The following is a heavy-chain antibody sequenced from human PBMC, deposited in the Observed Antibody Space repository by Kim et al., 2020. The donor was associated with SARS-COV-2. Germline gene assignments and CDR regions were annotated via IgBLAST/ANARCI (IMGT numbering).Heavy chain of an antibody. Sequence: GGSLRLSCTTSGFTFTGYAMSWVRQAPGKGLEWVSSIDGSDGTTYYVDSVKGRFTISRDNSKNTLYLQMNSLYYCMKGGWGWIWDHWGQGTRVTVSS. CDR3: IWDH. CDR2: IDGSDGTT. CDR1: GFTFTGYA. J-gene: IGHJ4*02. V-gene: IGHV3-23*01. D-gene: IGHD2-2*03.